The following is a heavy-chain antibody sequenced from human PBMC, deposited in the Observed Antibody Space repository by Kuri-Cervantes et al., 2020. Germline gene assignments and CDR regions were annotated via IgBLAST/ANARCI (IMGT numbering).Heavy chain of an antibody. CDR1: GFTVSSNY. D-gene: IGHD6-13*01. J-gene: IGHJ6*02. CDR3: ARDEEIGAAAGIIGGGYYYYGMDV. CDR2: IYSGGST. V-gene: IGHV3-66*01. Sequence: GGSLRLSCAASGFTVSSNYMSWVRQAPGKGLEWVSVIYSGGSTYYADSVKGRFTISRDNAKNSLYLQMNSLRAEDTAVYYCARDEEIGAAAGIIGGGYYYYGMDVWGQGTTVTVSS.